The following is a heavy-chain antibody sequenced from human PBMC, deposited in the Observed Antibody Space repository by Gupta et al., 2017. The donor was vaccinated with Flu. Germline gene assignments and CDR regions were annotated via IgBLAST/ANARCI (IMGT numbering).Heavy chain of an antibody. CDR2: ISTSGSTV. CDR3: VRLFYFNSCFDY. CDR1: GLRLSDYE. D-gene: IGHD3-10*01. V-gene: IGHV3-48*03. Sequence: KMEASGGGLVQPGGSLRLSCGASGLRLSDYEVNWVRQTSGKGLEWLACISTSGSTVNYADSVKRRFTISRDNAENSVHLQMTSLRSEDTGVYYCVRLFYFNSCFDYWGQGTLVTVSS. J-gene: IGHJ4*02.